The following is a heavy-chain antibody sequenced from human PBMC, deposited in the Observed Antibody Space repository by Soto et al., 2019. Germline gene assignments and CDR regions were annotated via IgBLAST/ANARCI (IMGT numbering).Heavy chain of an antibody. V-gene: IGHV4-4*02. Sequence: QVQLQESGPGLVKPSGTLSLICVVSGGSISSSNWWSWVRQPPGKGLEWIGEIYHSGRTNYNPSLTSRVTILLDKSKNQFSLKLSSVTAADTAVYYCARLRTYDLMTAPDYWGQGTLVTVSS. CDR2: IYHSGRT. CDR1: GGSISSSNW. J-gene: IGHJ4*02. CDR3: ARLRTYDLMTAPDY. D-gene: IGHD2-21*02.